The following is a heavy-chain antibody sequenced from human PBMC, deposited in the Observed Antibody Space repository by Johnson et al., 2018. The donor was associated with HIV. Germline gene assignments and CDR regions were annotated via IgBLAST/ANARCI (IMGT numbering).Heavy chain of an antibody. J-gene: IGHJ3*02. CDR1: GFTVSSNY. CDR2: IYSGGGT. Sequence: MQLVESGGGLVQPGGSLRLSCAASGFTVSSNYMSWVRQAPGKGLEWVSVIYSGGGTYYEDSVKGRFTISRDNSKNTLYLQMNSLRPQDTAVYYCARTRQGAFDIWGQGTMVTVSS. V-gene: IGHV3-66*02. CDR3: ARTRQGAFDI.